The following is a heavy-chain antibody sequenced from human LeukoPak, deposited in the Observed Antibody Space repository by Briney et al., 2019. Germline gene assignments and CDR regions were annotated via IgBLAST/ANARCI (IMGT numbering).Heavy chain of an antibody. V-gene: IGHV3-7*01. Sequence: PGGSLRLSCAGSGFTFSSHWMGWVRQAPEKGLEWVAHINQDESEKDSVGSVKGRFTISRDNSKNLLYLQMNSLRVEDTAVYFCARGHYGLDVWGQGTTVTVSS. CDR2: INQDESEK. J-gene: IGHJ6*02. CDR3: ARGHYGLDV. CDR1: GFTFSSHW.